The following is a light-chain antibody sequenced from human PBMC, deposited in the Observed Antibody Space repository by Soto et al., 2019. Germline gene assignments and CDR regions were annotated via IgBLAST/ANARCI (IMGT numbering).Light chain of an antibody. Sequence: QSVLTQHPSASGSPGQSVTISCTGTSSDVGGYNYVSWYQHRPGKAPKVMIYEVSKRPSGVPDRFSGSKSGNTASLTVSGLQAEDEADYYCSSYGGTNNLYVVFGGGTKLTVL. CDR3: SSYGGTNNLYVV. CDR2: EVS. CDR1: SSDVGGYNY. J-gene: IGLJ2*01. V-gene: IGLV2-8*01.